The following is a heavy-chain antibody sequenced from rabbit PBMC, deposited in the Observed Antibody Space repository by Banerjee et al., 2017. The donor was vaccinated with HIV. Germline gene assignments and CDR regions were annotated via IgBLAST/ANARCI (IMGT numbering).Heavy chain of an antibody. J-gene: IGHJ4*01. V-gene: IGHV1S40*01. CDR3: ARGGGYAEYAYAPFNL. CDR1: GFSFSSSYY. D-gene: IGHD6-1*01. CDR2: ISAGNSDIT. Sequence: QSLEESGGDLVKPGASLTLTCTASGFSFSSSYYMCWVRQAPGKGLEWIACISAGNSDITYYASWAKGRFTVSKTSSTTVTLQMTSLTAADTATYFCARGGGYAEYAYAPFNLWGPGTLVTVS.